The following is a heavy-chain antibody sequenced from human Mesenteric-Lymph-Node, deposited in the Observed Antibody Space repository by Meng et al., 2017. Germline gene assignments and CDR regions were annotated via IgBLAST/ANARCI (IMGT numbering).Heavy chain of an antibody. CDR2: IYYSGST. Sequence: SETLSLTCTVSGGSISSSSYYWGWIRQPPGKGLEWIGSIYYSGSTYYNPSLKSRVTISVDTSKNQFSLKLSSVTAADTAVYYCARNLVGATPDWFDPWGQGTLVTVSS. D-gene: IGHD1-26*01. V-gene: IGHV4-39*07. CDR1: GGSISSSSYY. J-gene: IGHJ5*02. CDR3: ARNLVGATPDWFDP.